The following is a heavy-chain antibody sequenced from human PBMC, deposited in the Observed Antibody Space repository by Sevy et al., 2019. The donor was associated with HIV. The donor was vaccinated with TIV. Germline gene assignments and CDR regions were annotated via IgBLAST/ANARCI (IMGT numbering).Heavy chain of an antibody. CDR1: GFTFSNAW. CDR2: IESKTDGGTT. D-gene: IGHD3-22*01. Sequence: GGSLRLSCAASGFTFSNAWMSWVRQAPGKGLEWVGRIESKTDGGTTDYAAPVKGRFTISRDDSKNTLYLQMNSLKTEDTAVYYCTTGNYYDSSGYYMGAFDIWGQGTMVTVSS. CDR3: TTGNYYDSSGYYMGAFDI. V-gene: IGHV3-15*04. J-gene: IGHJ3*02.